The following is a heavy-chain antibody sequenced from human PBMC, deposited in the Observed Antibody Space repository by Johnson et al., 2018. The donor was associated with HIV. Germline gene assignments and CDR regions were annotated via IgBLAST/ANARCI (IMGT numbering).Heavy chain of an antibody. CDR3: ARDGGINYFGVVTPEAFDI. Sequence: QVQLVESGGGVVQPGRSPRLSCAASGFTFSSYAMHWVRQAPGKGLEWVAVISYDGSNKYYADSVKGRFTISRDNSKNTLYLQMNSLRAEDTAVYYCARDGGINYFGVVTPEAFDIWGQGTMVTVSS. V-gene: IGHV3-30-3*01. J-gene: IGHJ3*02. D-gene: IGHD3-3*01. CDR2: ISYDGSNK. CDR1: GFTFSSYA.